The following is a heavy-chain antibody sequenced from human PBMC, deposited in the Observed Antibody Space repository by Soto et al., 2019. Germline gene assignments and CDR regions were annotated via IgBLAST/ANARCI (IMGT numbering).Heavy chain of an antibody. D-gene: IGHD2-8*01. CDR1: GFTFSSYA. CDR2: ISGSGGST. Sequence: GGSLRLSCVASGFTFSSYAMSWVRQAPGKGLEWVSAISGSGGSTYYADSVKGRFTISRDNSKNTLYLQMNSLRAEDTAVYYCAKVGMVYAIGGYFDYWGQGTLVTVSS. CDR3: AKVGMVYAIGGYFDY. J-gene: IGHJ4*02. V-gene: IGHV3-23*01.